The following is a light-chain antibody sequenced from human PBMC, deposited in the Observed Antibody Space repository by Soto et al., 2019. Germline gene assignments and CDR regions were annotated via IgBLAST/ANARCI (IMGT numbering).Light chain of an antibody. Sequence: RVMPRSREAPCVFAGDIATLTCRASQSASSNVAWYQQKPGQAPRLLIYGASTRATGIPARFSGSGSGTEFTLTISSLQSEDFAVCYCQQYNHWWRLGRGTKVAIK. CDR3: QQYNHWWR. J-gene: IGKJ1*01. V-gene: IGKV3-15*01. CDR2: GAS. CDR1: QSASSN.